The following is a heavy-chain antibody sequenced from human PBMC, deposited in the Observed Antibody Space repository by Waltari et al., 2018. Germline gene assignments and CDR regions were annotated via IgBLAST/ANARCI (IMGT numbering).Heavy chain of an antibody. CDR1: GYTLTAYY. J-gene: IGHJ4*02. V-gene: IGHV1-2*06. CDR3: VRVGSNHNFDY. Sequence: QVQLVQSGAEGKKPGASGKVSWKASGYTLTAYYMHWVRQAPGKGLEWMGRIHPERGGTNFAQNFQGRVTMTRDTSISTAYMELSSLRSDDTAVYYCVRVGSNHNFDYWGQGTLVTVSS. CDR2: IHPERGGT. D-gene: IGHD2-2*01.